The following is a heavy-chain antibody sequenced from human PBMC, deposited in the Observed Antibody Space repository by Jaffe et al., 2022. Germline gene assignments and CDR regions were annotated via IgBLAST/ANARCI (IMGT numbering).Heavy chain of an antibody. CDR2: IVGSHDRH. D-gene: IGHD5-12*01. J-gene: IGHJ4*02. CDR3: ARARAEVTTIWGY. V-gene: IGHV3-23*01. Sequence: EVQLLESGGGLVQPGGSLRLSCVVSGFTVSNYDMSWVRQAPGKGLEWVSSIVGSHDRHYDADSVRGRFTISRDISKNTLFLQMNNVKVEDTAVYYCARARAEVTTIWGYWGQGTLVIVSS. CDR1: GFTVSNYD.